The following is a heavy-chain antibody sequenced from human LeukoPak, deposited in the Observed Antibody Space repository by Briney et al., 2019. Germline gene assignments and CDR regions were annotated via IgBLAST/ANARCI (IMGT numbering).Heavy chain of an antibody. V-gene: IGHV4-59*01. CDR2: IYYSGST. CDR1: GGSIRRYY. D-gene: IGHD3-3*01. CDR3: ARDVKTYDDAFDI. J-gene: IGHJ3*02. Sequence: TSETLSLTCTVSGGSIRRYYWSWIRQPPGKGLEWIGYIYYSGSTDYNPSLKSRVTISVDTSKNQFSLKLSSVTAADTAVYYCARDVKTYDDAFDIWGQGTMVTVSS.